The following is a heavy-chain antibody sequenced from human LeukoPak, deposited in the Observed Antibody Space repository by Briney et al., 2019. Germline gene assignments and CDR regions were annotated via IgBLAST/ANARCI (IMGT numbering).Heavy chain of an antibody. J-gene: IGHJ5*02. CDR3: ARDRPHNWFDP. V-gene: IGHV3-74*01. CDR2: IDIDGSST. Sequence: PGGSLRLSCAASGFTFSSYWMHWVRQAPGKGLVWVSRIDIDGSSTTYAGSVKGRFTISRDNAKNTLYLQMNNLRAEDTAVYYCARDRPHNWFDPWGQGTLVTVSS. CDR1: GFTFSSYW.